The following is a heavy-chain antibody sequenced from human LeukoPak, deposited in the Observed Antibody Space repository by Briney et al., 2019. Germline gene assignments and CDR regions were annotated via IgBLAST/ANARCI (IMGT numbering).Heavy chain of an antibody. J-gene: IGHJ3*02. CDR2: IIPILGIA. D-gene: IGHD2-2*01. V-gene: IGHV1-69*04. CDR3: ARSAAEDAFDT. CDR1: GGTFSSYA. Sequence: ASVKVSCKASGGTFSSYAISWVRQAPGQGLEWMGRIIPILGIANYAQKFQGRVTITADKSTSTAYMELSSLRSEDTAVYYCARSAAEDAFDTWGQGTMVTVSS.